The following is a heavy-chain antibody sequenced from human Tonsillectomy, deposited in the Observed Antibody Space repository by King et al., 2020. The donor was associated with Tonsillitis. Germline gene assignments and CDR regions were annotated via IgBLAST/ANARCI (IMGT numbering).Heavy chain of an antibody. Sequence: VQLVESGAEVKKPGESLKISCKGSGYRFTSYWIGWVRQMPGKGLECMGIIYPGDSATRYSPSFQGQVTISADNSITTAYLQWSSLKASDTAMYYCARFVHPSSGYFHYWGQGTLVTVSS. D-gene: IGHD3-22*01. V-gene: IGHV5-51*01. CDR1: GYRFTSYW. J-gene: IGHJ4*02. CDR2: IYPGDSAT. CDR3: ARFVHPSSGYFHY.